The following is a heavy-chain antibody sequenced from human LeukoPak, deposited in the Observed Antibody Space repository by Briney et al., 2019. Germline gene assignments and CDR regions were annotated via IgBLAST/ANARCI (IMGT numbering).Heavy chain of an antibody. V-gene: IGHV3-21*01. CDR1: GFTFSSYA. CDR3: ARDTMTPYFMDV. J-gene: IGHJ6*03. CDR2: ISSSSSYI. D-gene: IGHD2-2*01. Sequence: GGSLRLSCAASGFTFSSYAMSWVRQAPGKGLEWASAISSSSSYIYYADSVKGRFTVSRDNAKNSLYLQMNSLRAEDTAVYYCARDTMTPYFMDVWGKGTTVTISS.